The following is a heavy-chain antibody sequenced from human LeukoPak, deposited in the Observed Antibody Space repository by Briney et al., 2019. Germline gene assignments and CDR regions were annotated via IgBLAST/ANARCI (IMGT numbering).Heavy chain of an antibody. V-gene: IGHV3-66*01. CDR2: IYSRGDT. Sequence: PGGSLRLSCEASGFAVSDNYMTWVRQAPGKGLEWVSLIYSRGDTKYADSVKGRFTISRDNSKNTLYLQMSSLRAEDTAVYYCARAGYVWGSYRHWGQGTLVTVSS. J-gene: IGHJ4*02. D-gene: IGHD3-16*02. CDR3: ARAGYVWGSYRH. CDR1: GFAVSDNY.